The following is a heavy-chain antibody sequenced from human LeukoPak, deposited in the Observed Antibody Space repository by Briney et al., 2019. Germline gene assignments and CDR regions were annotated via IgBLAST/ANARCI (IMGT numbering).Heavy chain of an antibody. Sequence: GASVKVSCKASGYTFTSYHMHWVRQAPGQGLEWMGWINPNSGGTNYAQKFQGRVTMTRDKSISTAYMELYSLRSDDTAVYYCARDPPGVRYGRPIFDFWGQGTLVTVSS. CDR3: ARDPPGVRYGRPIFDF. D-gene: IGHD2-8*01. CDR1: GYTFTSYH. CDR2: INPNSGGT. V-gene: IGHV1-2*02. J-gene: IGHJ4*02.